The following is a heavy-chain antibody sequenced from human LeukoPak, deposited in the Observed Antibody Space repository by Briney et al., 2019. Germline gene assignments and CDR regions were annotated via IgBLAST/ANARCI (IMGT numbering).Heavy chain of an antibody. D-gene: IGHD5-18*01. Sequence: RGSLRLSCAASGFTFNDYSMHWVRQAPGKGLEWVSLISGDGRTTFYADSVKGRFTISRDNSKNSLYLQMNSLRTEDTALYYCAKDPNHVHTALATLAGDYWGQGTLVTVSS. CDR3: AKDPNHVHTALATLAGDY. V-gene: IGHV3-43*02. CDR2: ISGDGRTT. J-gene: IGHJ4*02. CDR1: GFTFNDYS.